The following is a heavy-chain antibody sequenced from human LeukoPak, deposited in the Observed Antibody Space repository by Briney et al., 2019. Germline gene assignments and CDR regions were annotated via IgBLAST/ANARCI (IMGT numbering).Heavy chain of an antibody. J-gene: IGHJ4*02. CDR2: IYYSAAP. Sequence: PSETLSLTCTVSGGSISSATYYWRWILQPPGKGLKWIGTIYYSAAPHYNPSLKSRVTISVDTSENQFSLRLSSVTAADTAVYYCAKSIDSSILYFDYWDQGTLVTVSP. V-gene: IGHV4-39*01. CDR1: GGSISSATYY. CDR3: AKSIDSSILYFDY. D-gene: IGHD6-13*01.